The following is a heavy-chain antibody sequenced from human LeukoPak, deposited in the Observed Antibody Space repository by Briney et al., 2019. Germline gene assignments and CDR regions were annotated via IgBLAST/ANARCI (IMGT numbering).Heavy chain of an antibody. J-gene: IGHJ6*04. CDR2: INSDGNST. CDR1: GFTFSRYW. D-gene: IGHD5-12*01. V-gene: IGHV3-74*03. Sequence: GGSLRLSCAASGFTFSRYWMHWVRQAPGKGLVWVSRINSDGNSTTYADSVKGRFTISTDNDKNTLYLQMSSLRAEDTAVYHCAKSTLGGSRMDVWGKGPTVTVSS. CDR3: AKSTLGGSRMDV.